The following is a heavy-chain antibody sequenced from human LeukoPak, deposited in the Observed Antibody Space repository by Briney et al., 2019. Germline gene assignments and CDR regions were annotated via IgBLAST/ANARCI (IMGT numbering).Heavy chain of an antibody. CDR1: GFTFSNYN. Sequence: PGGSLRPSCAASGFTFSNYNMNWVRQAPGKGLEWVSWIRSSGADVYYIDSVRGRFTISRDNAKNSLFLQMNSLRDEDTATYYCARDLGNNRGHDYWGQGTLVTVSS. V-gene: IGHV3-48*02. CDR3: ARDLGNNRGHDY. J-gene: IGHJ4*02. CDR2: IRSSGADV. D-gene: IGHD5-24*01.